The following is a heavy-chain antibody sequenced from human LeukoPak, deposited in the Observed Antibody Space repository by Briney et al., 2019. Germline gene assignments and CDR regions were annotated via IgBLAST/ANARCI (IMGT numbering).Heavy chain of an antibody. CDR2: IIPIFGTA. V-gene: IGHV1-69*05. D-gene: IGHD2-2*01. CDR3: ARALIVVPAATDYYYYYYMDV. J-gene: IGHJ6*03. Sequence: ASVKVSCKASGGTFSSYAISWVRQAPGQGLEWMGGIIPIFGTANYAQKFQGRVTITTDESTSTAYRELSSLRSEDTAVYYCARALIVVPAATDYYYYYYMDVWGKGTTVTVSS. CDR1: GGTFSSYA.